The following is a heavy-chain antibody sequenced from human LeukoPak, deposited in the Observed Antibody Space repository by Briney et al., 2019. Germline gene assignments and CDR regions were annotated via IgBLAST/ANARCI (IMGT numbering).Heavy chain of an antibody. CDR2: ISAYNGNT. CDR3: ARAQLLWFGELSTKYYFDY. J-gene: IGHJ4*02. D-gene: IGHD3-10*01. V-gene: IGHV1-18*01. Sequence: GASVKVSCKASGYTFTSYGISWVRQAPGQGLEWMGWISAYNGNTNYAQKLQGRVTMTTDTSTSTAYMELRSLRSDDTAVYYCARAQLLWFGELSTKYYFDYWGQGTLVTVSS. CDR1: GYTFTSYG.